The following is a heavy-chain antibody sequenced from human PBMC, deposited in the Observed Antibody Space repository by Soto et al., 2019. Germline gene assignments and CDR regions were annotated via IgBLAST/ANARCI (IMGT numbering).Heavy chain of an antibody. CDR1: GGSISSYY. Sequence: SETLSLTCTVSGGSISSYYWSWIRQPPGKGLEWIGYIYYSGSTYYNPSLKSRVTISVDTSKNQFSLKLSSVTAADTAVYYCARDILVRGHNWFDPWGQGTLVTSPQ. J-gene: IGHJ5*02. D-gene: IGHD3-10*01. CDR3: ARDILVRGHNWFDP. CDR2: IYYSGST. V-gene: IGHV4-59*06.